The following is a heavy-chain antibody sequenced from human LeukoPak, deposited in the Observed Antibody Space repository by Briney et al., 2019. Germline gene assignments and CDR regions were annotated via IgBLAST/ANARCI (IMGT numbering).Heavy chain of an antibody. CDR2: ISGGAVST. D-gene: IGHD2-8*02. J-gene: IGHJ4*02. Sequence: AGGSLRLSCAASGFTFSNFAMTWVRQAPGKGLDWVSTISGGAVSTYYADSVKGRFTISRDNSKNTLFLQMNSLRAEDTAIYYCTKDPYCTGENCYGAANDYWGQGTLVTVSS. CDR3: TKDPYCTGENCYGAANDY. CDR1: GFTFSNFA. V-gene: IGHV3-23*01.